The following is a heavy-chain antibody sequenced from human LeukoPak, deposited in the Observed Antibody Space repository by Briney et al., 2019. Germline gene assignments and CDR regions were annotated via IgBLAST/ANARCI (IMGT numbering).Heavy chain of an antibody. CDR3: ARGHSWITMIVGARVWFDP. Sequence: SETLSLTCAVYGGSFSGYYWSWIRQPPGKGLEWIGEINHSGSTNYNPSLKTRVTISVDPSKNQFSLKLSSVTAADTAVYYCARGHSWITMIVGARVWFDPWGQGTLVTVSS. CDR2: INHSGST. J-gene: IGHJ5*02. D-gene: IGHD3-22*01. V-gene: IGHV4-34*01. CDR1: GGSFSGYY.